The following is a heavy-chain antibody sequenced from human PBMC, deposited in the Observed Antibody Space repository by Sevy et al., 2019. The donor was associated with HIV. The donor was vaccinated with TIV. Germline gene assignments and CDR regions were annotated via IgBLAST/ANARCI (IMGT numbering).Heavy chain of an antibody. CDR1: GYSISSGYY. V-gene: IGHV4-38-2*02. Sequence: SETLSLTCNVSGYSISSGYYWGWIRQPPGKGLEWIGNINHSGNTFYKPSLKSRITISVDTSKYQFSLKLSSVTAADTAVYYCARDVGDFDLLSPFDYWGQGALVTVSS. CDR2: INHSGNT. D-gene: IGHD3-9*01. J-gene: IGHJ4*02. CDR3: ARDVGDFDLLSPFDY.